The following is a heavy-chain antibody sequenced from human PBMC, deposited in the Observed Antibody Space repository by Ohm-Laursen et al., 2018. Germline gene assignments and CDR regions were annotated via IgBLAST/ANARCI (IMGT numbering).Heavy chain of an antibody. CDR2: INHSGST. D-gene: IGHD3-3*01. CDR1: GGSFSGYY. CDR3: ASNRRGYDFWSGYYYYYYGMDV. V-gene: IGHV4-34*01. J-gene: IGHJ6*02. Sequence: SDTLSLTCAVYGGSFSGYYWSWIRQPPGKGLEWIGEINHSGSTNYNPSLKSRVTISVDTSKNQFSLKLSSVTAADTAVYYCASNRRGYDFWSGYYYYYYGMDVWGQGTTVTVSS.